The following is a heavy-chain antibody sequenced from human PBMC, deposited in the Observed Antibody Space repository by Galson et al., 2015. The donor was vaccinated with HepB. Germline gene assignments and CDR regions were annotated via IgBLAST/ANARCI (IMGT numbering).Heavy chain of an antibody. CDR1: GYRFTSYW. CDR3: ARDIVIADEYYYYGMDV. CDR2: IDPSDSYT. D-gene: IGHD2/OR15-2a*01. Sequence: QSGAEVKKPGESLRLSCKGSGYRFTSYWISWVRQMPGKGLEWMGRIDPSDSYTNYSPSFQGHVTISADKYINTAYLQRSSLKASDTAIFYCARDIVIADEYYYYGMDVWGQGTTVTVSS. J-gene: IGHJ6*02. V-gene: IGHV5-10-1*01.